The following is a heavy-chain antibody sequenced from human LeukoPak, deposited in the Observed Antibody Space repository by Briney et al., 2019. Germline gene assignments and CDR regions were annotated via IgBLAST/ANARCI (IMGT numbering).Heavy chain of an antibody. CDR1: GLTFSSYA. J-gene: IGHJ4*02. CDR3: GTGGEYYYDSSGYYPDY. Sequence: GGSLRLSCAASGLTFSSYAMSWVRQAPGKGLEWVSAISGSGGSTYYADSVKGRFTISRDNSKNTLYLQMNSLRADDTAVYYLGTGGEYYYDSSGYYPDYWGQGTLVTVSS. V-gene: IGHV3-23*01. CDR2: ISGSGGST. D-gene: IGHD3-22*01.